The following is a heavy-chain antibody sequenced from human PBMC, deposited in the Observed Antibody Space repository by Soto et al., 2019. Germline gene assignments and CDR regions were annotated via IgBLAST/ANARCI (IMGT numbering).Heavy chain of an antibody. V-gene: IGHV1-69*04. CDR2: IIPILGIA. CDR1: GYTFTSYD. D-gene: IGHD3-10*01. Sequence: SVKVSCKASGYTFTSYDINWVRQATGQGLEWMGRIIPILGIANYAQKFQGRVTITADKSTSTVYMELSGLRSEDTAVYYCARAGSHGAFDIWGQGTMVTVSS. J-gene: IGHJ3*02. CDR3: ARAGSHGAFDI.